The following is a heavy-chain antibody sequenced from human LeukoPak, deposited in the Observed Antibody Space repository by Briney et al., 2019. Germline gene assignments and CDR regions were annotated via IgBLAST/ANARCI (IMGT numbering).Heavy chain of an antibody. J-gene: IGHJ4*02. D-gene: IGHD2-8*01. CDR2: MNLDGSEK. Sequence: PGGSLTLSCAASGFTFTSHWMSWVRQAPGKGLEWVARMNLDGSEKYYVDPVKGRFTISRDNAKTSLYLEMNSLRAEDTAVYYCARDATYCANGLCYTRFDYWGQGTLVTVSS. CDR1: GFTFTSHW. CDR3: ARDATYCANGLCYTRFDY. V-gene: IGHV3-7*01.